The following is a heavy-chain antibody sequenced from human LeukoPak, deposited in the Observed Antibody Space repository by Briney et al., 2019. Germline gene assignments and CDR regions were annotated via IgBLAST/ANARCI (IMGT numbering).Heavy chain of an antibody. J-gene: IGHJ4*02. CDR1: GFTFSSYG. CDR3: VRALSSTVTTKRKFDD. V-gene: IGHV3-30*03. CDR2: ISYDGSNK. Sequence: PGRSLRLSCAASGFTFSSYGMHWVRQAPGKGLEWVAVISYDGSNKYYADSVKGRFTISRDNSKNTLYLQMSGLRGEDTAVYYCVRALSSTVTTKRKFDDWGQGTLVTVSS. D-gene: IGHD4-17*01.